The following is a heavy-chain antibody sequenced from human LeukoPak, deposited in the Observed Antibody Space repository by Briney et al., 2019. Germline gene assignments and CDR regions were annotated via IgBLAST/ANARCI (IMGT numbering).Heavy chain of an antibody. J-gene: IGHJ6*02. CDR2: INPSGGST. V-gene: IGHV1-46*01. CDR3: AAWGLVSDYGGNSPYYYGMDV. D-gene: IGHD4-23*01. CDR1: GYTFTTYY. Sequence: ASVKVSCKASGYTFTTYYMHWVRQAPGQGLEWMGIINPSGGSTTYAQKFQGRVTMTRDTSTSTVYMELSSLRSEDTAVYFCAAWGLVSDYGGNSPYYYGMDVWGQGTTVTVSS.